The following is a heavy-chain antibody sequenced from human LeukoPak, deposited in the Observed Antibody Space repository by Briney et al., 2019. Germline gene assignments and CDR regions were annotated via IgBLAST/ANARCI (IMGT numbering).Heavy chain of an antibody. CDR3: ASGKYRYGDNWFDP. CDR1: GFTVIINY. J-gene: IGHJ5*02. CDR2: ISYDGSNK. D-gene: IGHD5-18*01. Sequence: GGSLRLSCAAYGFTVIINYMSWVRQAPGKGLEWVAVISYDGSNKYYADSVKGRFTISRDNSKNTLYLQMNSLRAEDTAVYFCASGKYRYGDNWFDPWGQGTLVTVSS. V-gene: IGHV3-30*03.